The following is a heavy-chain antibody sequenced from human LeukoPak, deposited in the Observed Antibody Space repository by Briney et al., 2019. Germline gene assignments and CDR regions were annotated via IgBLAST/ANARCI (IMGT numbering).Heavy chain of an antibody. CDR3: ARGLPYYYGSGSYNY. Sequence: ASVKVSCKASGYTFTSYYMHWVRQAPGLGLEWMGIIRPIGDSTTYAQKFQGRVTMTRDMSTSTVYMELSSLRSEDTAVYYCARGLPYYYGSGSYNYWGQGTLVTVSS. J-gene: IGHJ4*02. CDR1: GYTFTSYY. D-gene: IGHD3-10*01. CDR2: IRPIGDST. V-gene: IGHV1-46*01.